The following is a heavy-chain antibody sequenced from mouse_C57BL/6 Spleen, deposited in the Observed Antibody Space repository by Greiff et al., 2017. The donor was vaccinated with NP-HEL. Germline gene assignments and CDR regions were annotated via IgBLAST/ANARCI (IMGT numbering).Heavy chain of an antibody. Sequence: QVQLKQPGAELVKPGASVKLSCKASGYTFTSYWMHWVKQRPGQGLEWIGMIHPNSGSTNYNEKFKSKATLTVDKSSSTAYMQLSSLTSEDSAVYYCARGGFISGSWAMDYWGQGTSVTVSS. V-gene: IGHV1-64*01. CDR3: ARGGFISGSWAMDY. D-gene: IGHD1-1*01. J-gene: IGHJ4*01. CDR2: IHPNSGST. CDR1: GYTFTSYW.